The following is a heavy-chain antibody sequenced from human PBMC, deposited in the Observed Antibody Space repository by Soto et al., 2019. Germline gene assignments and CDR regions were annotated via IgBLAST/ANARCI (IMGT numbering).Heavy chain of an antibody. J-gene: IGHJ6*04. CDR3: TTDVVVIGIVVVPGADV. V-gene: IGHV3-15*01. Sequence: GGSLRLSCAASGFTFSNAWMSWVRQAPGKGLEWVGRIKSKTDGGTTDYAAPGKGRFTISRDDSKNTLYLQMNSLKTEDTAVYYCTTDVVVIGIVVVPGADVWGKGTTVTVSS. CDR2: IKSKTDGGTT. D-gene: IGHD2-2*01. CDR1: GFTFSNAW.